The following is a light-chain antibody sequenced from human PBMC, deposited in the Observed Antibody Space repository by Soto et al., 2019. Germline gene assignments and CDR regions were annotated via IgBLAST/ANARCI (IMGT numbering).Light chain of an antibody. V-gene: IGKV1-5*03. CDR1: QTISSW. CDR3: QYYNAYCWT. J-gene: IGKJ1*01. Sequence: DIPLTQSPSTLSASVGDRVTITCRASQTISSWLAWYQQKPGKAPNLLIYKTSNLESGVPSRFSGSGSGTEFTLTISSLQPDDFATDYCQYYNAYCWTFGQGTKVEI. CDR2: KTS.